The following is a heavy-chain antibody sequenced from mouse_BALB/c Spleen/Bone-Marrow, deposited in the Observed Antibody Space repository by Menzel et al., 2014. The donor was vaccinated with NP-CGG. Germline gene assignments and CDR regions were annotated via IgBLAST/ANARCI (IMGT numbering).Heavy chain of an antibody. Sequence: VKLVESGPELVKPGASVKISCKASGYSFTSYYIHWVKQRPGQGLEWIGRIFPGSGNTKYNEKFKGKATLTADTSSSTAYMQLSSLTSEDSAVYFCARHGNLRNYYAMDYWGQGTSVTVSS. J-gene: IGHJ4*01. CDR3: ARHGNLRNYYAMDY. CDR2: IFPGSGNT. V-gene: IGHV1-66*01. CDR1: GYSFTSYY. D-gene: IGHD2-1*01.